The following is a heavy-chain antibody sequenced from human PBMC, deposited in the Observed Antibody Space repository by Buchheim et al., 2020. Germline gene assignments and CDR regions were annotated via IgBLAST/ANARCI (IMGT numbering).Heavy chain of an antibody. CDR2: IWYDGSNK. CDR3: ARDWDYYGSVYYFDY. Sequence: QVQLVESGGGVVQPGRSLRLSCAASGFTFSSYGMHWVRQAPGKGLEWVAVIWYDGSNKYYADSVKGRFTISRDNSKNTLYLQMNSLRAEDTAVYYCARDWDYYGSVYYFDYWGQGTL. V-gene: IGHV3-33*01. CDR1: GFTFSSYG. D-gene: IGHD3-10*01. J-gene: IGHJ4*02.